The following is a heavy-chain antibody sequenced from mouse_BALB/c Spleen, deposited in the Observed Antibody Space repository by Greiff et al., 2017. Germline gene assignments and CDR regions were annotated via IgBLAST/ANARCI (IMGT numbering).Heavy chain of an antibody. Sequence: EVKLMESGAELVRPGALVKLSCKASGFNIKDYYMHWVKQRPEQGLEWIGWIDPENGNTIYDPKFQGKASITADTSSNTAYLQLSSLTSEDTAVYYCARGLRRGFAYWGQGTLVTVSA. J-gene: IGHJ3*01. CDR3: ARGLRRGFAY. CDR2: IDPENGNT. CDR1: GFNIKDYY. D-gene: IGHD2-4*01. V-gene: IGHV14-1*02.